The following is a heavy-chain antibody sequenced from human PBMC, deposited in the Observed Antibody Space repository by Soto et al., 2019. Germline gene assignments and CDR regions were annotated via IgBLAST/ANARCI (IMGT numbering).Heavy chain of an antibody. CDR2: IWQDGSNK. CDR1: GSIFSGYG. CDR3: ARDGIGGTVFRGFCDY. Sequence: QKYLVESGGGVVQPGGSLRLSCVASGSIFSGYGMHWVRKAPGKGLEWVAVIWQDGSNKYYADSVKGGFTISRDNSKNMVYMQMDSLRGEDTAVYYCARDGIGGTVFRGFCDYWGQGTLVTVSS. D-gene: IGHD1-7*01. J-gene: IGHJ4*02. V-gene: IGHV3-33*01.